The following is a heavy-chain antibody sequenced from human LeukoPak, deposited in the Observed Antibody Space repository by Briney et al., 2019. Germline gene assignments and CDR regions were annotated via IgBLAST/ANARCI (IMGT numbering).Heavy chain of an antibody. J-gene: IGHJ5*02. V-gene: IGHV4-59*01. CDR1: GGSISSGY. CDR3: AGGSGASWFDP. D-gene: IGHD2-8*02. Sequence: PSETLSLTCSVPGGSISSGYWSWIRQPLGKGLEWIAYIYNSGRSNYNPSLKSRVTISLDTSKNQFSLKLSSVTAADTAVYYCAGGSGASWFDPWGQGTLVTVSS. CDR2: IYNSGRS.